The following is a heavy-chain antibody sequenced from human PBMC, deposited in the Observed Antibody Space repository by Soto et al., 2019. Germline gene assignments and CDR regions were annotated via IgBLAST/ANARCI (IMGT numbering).Heavy chain of an antibody. V-gene: IGHV4-34*01. J-gene: IGHJ4*02. CDR1: GGSFSGYY. D-gene: IGHD3-9*01. CDR3: ARGQARYYDVLTGYSH. Sequence: SETLSLTCAVYGGSFSGYYWSWIRQPPGKGLEWIGEINHSGSTNYNPSLKSRVAISVDTSKNQISLKLSSVTAADTAVYYCARGQARYYDVLTGYSHWGQGTLVTVSS. CDR2: INHSGST.